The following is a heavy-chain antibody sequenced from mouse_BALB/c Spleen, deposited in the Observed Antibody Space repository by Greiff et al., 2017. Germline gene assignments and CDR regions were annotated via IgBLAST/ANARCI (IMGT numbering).Heavy chain of an antibody. D-gene: IGHD1-2*01. CDR1: GFNIKDYY. V-gene: IGHV14-1*02. Sequence: EVKLQESGAELVRPGALVTLSCKVSGFNIKDYYLHWVKQRPEQGLEWFGWFVPENGTTIYDPKFQGKASITADTSSNTAYLQLSILTSEDTAVYSCARDNYGRFAYWGQGTLVTVSA. CDR3: ARDNYGRFAY. CDR2: FVPENGTT. J-gene: IGHJ3*01.